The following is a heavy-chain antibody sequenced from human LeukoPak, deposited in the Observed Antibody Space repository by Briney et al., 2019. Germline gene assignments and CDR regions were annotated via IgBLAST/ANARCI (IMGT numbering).Heavy chain of an antibody. Sequence: PGGSLRLSCAASGFTLSTYAMSWVCQTPGKGLEWVAATSSSDAGTYHADSVRGRFTISRDNSKNTLYLQMNSLRAEDAAVYFCAKAPVTSCRGAYCYPFDSWGQGTPVTVSS. CDR1: GFTLSTYA. J-gene: IGHJ4*02. CDR2: TSSSDAGT. CDR3: AKAPVTSCRGAYCYPFDS. V-gene: IGHV3-23*01. D-gene: IGHD2-21*01.